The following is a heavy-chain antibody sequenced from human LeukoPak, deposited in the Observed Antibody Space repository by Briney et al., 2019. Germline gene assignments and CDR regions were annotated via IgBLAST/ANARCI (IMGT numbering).Heavy chain of an antibody. CDR1: GFTFSSFS. Sequence: GGSLRLSCAASGFTFSSFSMNWVRQAPGKGLEWVSSISSSSSYIYYADSVKGRFTISRDNAKNSLFLQMNSLRAEDTAVYYCASGAEGSSRNYFDYWGQGTLVTVSS. D-gene: IGHD6-6*01. V-gene: IGHV3-21*01. J-gene: IGHJ4*02. CDR3: ASGAEGSSRNYFDY. CDR2: ISSSSSYI.